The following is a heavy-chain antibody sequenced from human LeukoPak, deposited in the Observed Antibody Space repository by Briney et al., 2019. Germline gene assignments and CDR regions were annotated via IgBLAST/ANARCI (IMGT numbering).Heavy chain of an antibody. D-gene: IGHD6-19*01. Sequence: PSETLSLTCTVSGGSISSSSYYWGWIRQPPGKGLEWIGSIYYSGSTYYNPSLKSRVTIYVDTSKNQFSLKLSPVTAADTAVYYCARGSAGYSSGWYEFDPWGQGTLVTVSS. J-gene: IGHJ5*02. CDR2: IYYSGST. V-gene: IGHV4-39*01. CDR1: GGSISSSSYY. CDR3: ARGSAGYSSGWYEFDP.